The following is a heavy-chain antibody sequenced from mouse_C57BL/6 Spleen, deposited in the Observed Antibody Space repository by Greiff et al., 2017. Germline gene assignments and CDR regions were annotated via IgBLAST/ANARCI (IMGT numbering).Heavy chain of an antibody. CDR2: INPGSGGT. CDR3: ARSLLRGTWFAY. D-gene: IGHD1-2*01. Sequence: QVQLQQSGAELVRPGTSVKVSCKASGYAFTNYLIEWVKQRPGQGLEWIGVINPGSGGTNYNEKFKGKATLPADKSSSTAYMQLSSLTSEDSAVYFCARSLLRGTWFAYWGQGTLVTVSA. J-gene: IGHJ3*01. V-gene: IGHV1-54*01. CDR1: GYAFTNYL.